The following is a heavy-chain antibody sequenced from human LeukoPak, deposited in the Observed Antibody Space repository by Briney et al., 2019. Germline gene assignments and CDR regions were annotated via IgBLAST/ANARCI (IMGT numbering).Heavy chain of an antibody. CDR3: AHRQGVAWKDYYEDDAFDI. D-gene: IGHD3-22*01. J-gene: IGHJ3*02. Sequence: SGPTLVKPTQTLTLTCTFSGFSLSTSGVGVGWIRQPPGKALEWLALIYWDDDKRYSPSLKSRLTITKDTSKNQVVLTMTNMDLVDTATYYCAHRQGVAWKDYYEDDAFDIWGQGTMVTVSS. CDR1: GFSLSTSGVG. CDR2: IYWDDDK. V-gene: IGHV2-5*02.